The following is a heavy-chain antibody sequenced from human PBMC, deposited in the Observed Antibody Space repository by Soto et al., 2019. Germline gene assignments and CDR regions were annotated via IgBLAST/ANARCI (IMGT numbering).Heavy chain of an antibody. D-gene: IGHD2-2*01. V-gene: IGHV3-23*01. Sequence: GGSLRLSCTVSGFTFSRYAMSWVRQAPGKGLEWVSTISDSGSTYYAESVKGRLTISRDNSKHTLYLQMNSLRAEDTAVYYCAKGGLGDCSTTSCLFHFDYWGQGTQVTVSS. CDR2: ISDSGST. CDR3: AKGGLGDCSTTSCLFHFDY. J-gene: IGHJ4*02. CDR1: GFTFSRYA.